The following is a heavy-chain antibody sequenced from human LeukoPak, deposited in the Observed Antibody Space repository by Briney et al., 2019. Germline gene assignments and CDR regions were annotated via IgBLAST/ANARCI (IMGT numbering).Heavy chain of an antibody. J-gene: IGHJ4*02. Sequence: GGSLRLSCAASGFTFDDYAMHWVRQAPGKGLEWVSGISWNSGSIGYADSVKGRFTISRDNAKNSLYLQMNSLRAEDTALYYCAKDSGAMVRGVLDYWGQGTLVTVSS. D-gene: IGHD3-10*01. V-gene: IGHV3-9*01. CDR2: ISWNSGSI. CDR1: GFTFDDYA. CDR3: AKDSGAMVRGVLDY.